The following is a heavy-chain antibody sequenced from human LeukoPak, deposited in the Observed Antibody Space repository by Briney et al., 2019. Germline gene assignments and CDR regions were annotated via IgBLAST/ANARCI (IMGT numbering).Heavy chain of an antibody. D-gene: IGHD3-10*01. CDR2: IYTSGST. J-gene: IGHJ5*02. CDR3: ARDQYYGSGTPGDNWFDP. V-gene: IGHV4-4*07. CDR1: GGSISSYY. Sequence: SETLSLTCTVSGGSISSYYWSWIRQPAGKGLEWIGRIYTSGSTNYNPSLKSRVTMSVDTSKNQFSLKLSSVTAADTAVYYCARDQYYGSGTPGDNWFDPWGQGTLVTVSS.